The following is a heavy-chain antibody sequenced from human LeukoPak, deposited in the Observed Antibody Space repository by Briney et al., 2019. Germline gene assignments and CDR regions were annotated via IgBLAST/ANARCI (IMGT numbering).Heavy chain of an antibody. CDR2: IIPIFGTA. CDR3: AGADTPHYYDSSGRFDY. V-gene: IGHV1-69*13. CDR1: GGTFISYA. D-gene: IGHD3-22*01. Sequence: SVKVSCKASGGTFISYAISWVRQAPGQGLEWMGGIIPIFGTANSAQKFQGRVTITADESTSTAYMELSSLRSEDTAVYYCAGADTPHYYDSSGRFDYWGQGTLVTVSS. J-gene: IGHJ4*02.